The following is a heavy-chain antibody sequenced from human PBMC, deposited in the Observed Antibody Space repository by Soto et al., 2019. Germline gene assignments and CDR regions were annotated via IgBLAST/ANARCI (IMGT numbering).Heavy chain of an antibody. Sequence: QVQLVESGGGVVQPGRSLRLSCAASGFTFSSYGMHWVRQAPGKGLEWVAVIWYDGSNKYYADSVKGRFTISRDNSKNTLYLQMNSLRAEDTAVYYCARDQGLRYSGYDLENWFDPWGQGTLVTVSS. J-gene: IGHJ5*02. CDR1: GFTFSSYG. CDR2: IWYDGSNK. V-gene: IGHV3-33*01. D-gene: IGHD5-12*01. CDR3: ARDQGLRYSGYDLENWFDP.